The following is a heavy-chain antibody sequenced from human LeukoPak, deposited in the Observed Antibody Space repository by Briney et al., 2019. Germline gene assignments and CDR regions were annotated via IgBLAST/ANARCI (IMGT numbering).Heavy chain of an antibody. CDR3: ARDGPPLLVTYPNWYFDL. CDR1: GFTFSSYA. D-gene: IGHD3-9*01. Sequence: GGSLRLSCAASGFTFSSYAMRWVRQAPGKGLEWVAVISYDGSNKYYADSVKGRFTISRDNSKNTLSLQMNSLRAEDTAVYYCARDGPPLLVTYPNWYFDLWGRGTLVTVSS. J-gene: IGHJ2*01. V-gene: IGHV3-30-3*01. CDR2: ISYDGSNK.